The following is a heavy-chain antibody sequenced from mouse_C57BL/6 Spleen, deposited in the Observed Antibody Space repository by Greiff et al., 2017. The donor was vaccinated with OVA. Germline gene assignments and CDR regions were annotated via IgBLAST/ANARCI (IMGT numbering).Heavy chain of an antibody. Sequence: QVQLQQPGAELVMPGASVKLSCKASGYTFTSYWMHWVKQRPGQGLEWIGEIDPSDSYTNYNQKFKGKATLTADKSSSTAYMQLSSLTSEDSAVYFCARGTGHYFDYWGQGTTLTVSS. V-gene: IGHV1-69*01. CDR2: IDPSDSYT. J-gene: IGHJ2*01. CDR3: ARGTGHYFDY. D-gene: IGHD4-1*01. CDR1: GYTFTSYW.